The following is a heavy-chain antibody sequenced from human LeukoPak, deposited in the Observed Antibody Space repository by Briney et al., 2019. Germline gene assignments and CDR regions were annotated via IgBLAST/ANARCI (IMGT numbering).Heavy chain of an antibody. D-gene: IGHD6-19*01. V-gene: IGHV1-18*01. CDR2: ISAYNGKT. CDR1: GDTFTSYS. Sequence: ASVEVSCRASGDTFTSYSIIWVRQAPGQGLEWMGWISAYNGKTNYLQKVQGRVTISTDTSTSTAYMELRSLRSDDTAVYYCAGSNGWYAFEVWGQGTMVTVYS. CDR3: AGSNGWYAFEV. J-gene: IGHJ3*01.